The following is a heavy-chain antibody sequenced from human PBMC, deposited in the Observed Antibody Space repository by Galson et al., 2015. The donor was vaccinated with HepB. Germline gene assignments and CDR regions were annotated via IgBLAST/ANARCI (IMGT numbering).Heavy chain of an antibody. Sequence: SLRLSCAASGFNFSGSAIHWVRQASGKGLEWLGRIRSKTNKYATVYAASVRGRFTISRQDSRNTAYLQMNSLKVEDTAVYYCTPYYEFAWGQGTLVTVPS. CDR3: TPYYEFA. D-gene: IGHD3-3*01. J-gene: IGHJ5*02. CDR1: GFNFSGSA. V-gene: IGHV3-73*01. CDR2: IRSKTNKYAT.